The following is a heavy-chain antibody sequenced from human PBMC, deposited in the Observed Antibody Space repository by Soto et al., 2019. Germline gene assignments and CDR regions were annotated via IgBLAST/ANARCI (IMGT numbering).Heavy chain of an antibody. CDR2: IYDAGISGYTPST. J-gene: IGHJ6*02. V-gene: IGHV4-59*01. CDR1: GGSITSSY. CDR3: ARGEDAFFYYGLDV. Sequence: PSETLSLTCTVSGGSITSSYWSWIRRPPGKGLEWIAYIYDAGISGYTPSTSYNPSLKSRVTMSVDTSKNQFSLRLTSVTAADTAVYYCARGEDAFFYYGLDVWGQGITVTVYS.